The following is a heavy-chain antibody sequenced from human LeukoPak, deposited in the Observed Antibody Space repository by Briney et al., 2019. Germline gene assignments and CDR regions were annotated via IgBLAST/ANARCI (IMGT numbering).Heavy chain of an antibody. CDR3: ARDPAAAAEGRYFDY. J-gene: IGHJ4*02. CDR1: GYTFTTYA. Sequence: GASVKVSCKASGYTFTTYAMNWVRQAPGQGLEWMGWINTNTGNPTYAQGFTGRFVFSLDTSVSTAYLQISSLKAEDTAVYYCARDPAAAAEGRYFDYWGQGTLVTVSS. CDR2: INTNTGNP. D-gene: IGHD6-13*01. V-gene: IGHV7-4-1*02.